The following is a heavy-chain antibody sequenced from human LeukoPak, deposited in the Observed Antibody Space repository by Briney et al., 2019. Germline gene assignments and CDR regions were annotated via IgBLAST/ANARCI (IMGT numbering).Heavy chain of an antibody. CDR2: IYYSGST. CDR1: GGSISSSSYY. D-gene: IGHD1-1*01. V-gene: IGHV4-39*01. CDR3: ARLGLGERGPQVDY. J-gene: IGHJ4*02. Sequence: SSETLSLTCTVSGGSISSSSYYWGWIRQPPGKGLEWIGSIYYSGSTYYNPSLKSRVTISVDTSKNQFSLKLSSVTAADTAVYYCARLGLGERGPQVDYWGQGTLVTVSS.